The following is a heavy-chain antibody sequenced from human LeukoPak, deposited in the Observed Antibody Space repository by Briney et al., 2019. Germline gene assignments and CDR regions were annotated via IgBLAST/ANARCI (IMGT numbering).Heavy chain of an antibody. J-gene: IGHJ5*02. V-gene: IGHV3-53*01. CDR1: GLTVSSNY. CDR3: AREVHSSSWYNWLDP. Sequence: PGGSRRLSCSASGLTVSSNYMSGVRHAPGEGLEGVAVIYSGGSTYYADVVKGRFTISRDNSKNTLYLQMNSLRAAQADLYYPAREVHSSSWYNWLDPW. CDR2: IYSGGST. D-gene: IGHD6-13*01.